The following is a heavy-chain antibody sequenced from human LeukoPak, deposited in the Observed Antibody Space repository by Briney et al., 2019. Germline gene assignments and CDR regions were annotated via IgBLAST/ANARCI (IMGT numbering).Heavy chain of an antibody. Sequence: SETLSLTCTVSGGSISSGGYYWTWIRQHPGKGLEWIGYIYYSGSTYYNPSLTSRVTISVDTSKNQFSLKLSPVTAADTAVYYCTRSRYCSSTSCYGMDVWGQGTTVTVSS. D-gene: IGHD2-2*01. CDR1: GGSISSGGYY. CDR2: IYYSGST. CDR3: TRSRYCSSTSCYGMDV. J-gene: IGHJ6*02. V-gene: IGHV4-31*03.